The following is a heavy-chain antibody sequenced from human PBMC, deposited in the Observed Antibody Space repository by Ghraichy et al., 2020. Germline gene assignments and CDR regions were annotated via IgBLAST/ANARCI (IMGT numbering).Heavy chain of an antibody. CDR3: AAGGSSWYDGNFDY. CDR2: IVVGSGNT. Sequence: SVKVSCKASGFTFTSSAVQWVRQARGQRLEWIGWIVVGSGNTNYAQKFQERVTITRDMSTSTAYMELSSLRSEDTAVYYCAAGGSSWYDGNFDYWGQGTLVTVSS. D-gene: IGHD6-13*01. CDR1: GFTFTSSA. V-gene: IGHV1-58*01. J-gene: IGHJ4*02.